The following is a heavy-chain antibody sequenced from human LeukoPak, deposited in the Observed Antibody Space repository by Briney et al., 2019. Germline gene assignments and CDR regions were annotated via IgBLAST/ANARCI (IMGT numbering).Heavy chain of an antibody. CDR1: GFTVSSNY. Sequence: QPGGSLRPSCAASGFTVSSNYMNWVRQAPGKGLEGVSAIYGGGGTYYADSVKGRFTISRDSSKNTMYLQMNSLRAEDTAVYYCAAPRGGSTVYYFDYWGQGTLVTVSS. V-gene: IGHV3-66*01. J-gene: IGHJ4*02. D-gene: IGHD2-8*02. CDR2: IYGGGGT. CDR3: AAPRGGSTVYYFDY.